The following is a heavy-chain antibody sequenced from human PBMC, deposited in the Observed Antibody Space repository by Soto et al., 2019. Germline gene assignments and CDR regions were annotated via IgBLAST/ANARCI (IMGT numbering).Heavy chain of an antibody. CDR2: ISYDGSNK. Sequence: GGSLRLSCAASGFTFSSYGMHWVRQAPGKGLEWVAVISYDGSNKYYADSVKGRFTISRDNSKNTLYLQMNSLRAEDTAVYYCAKDIGSSAGDYWGQGTLVTVSS. J-gene: IGHJ4*02. CDR1: GFTFSSYG. V-gene: IGHV3-30*18. CDR3: AKDIGSSAGDY. D-gene: IGHD6-6*01.